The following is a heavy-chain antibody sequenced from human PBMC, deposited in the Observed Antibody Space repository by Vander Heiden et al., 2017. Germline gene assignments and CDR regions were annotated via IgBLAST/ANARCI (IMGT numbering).Heavy chain of an antibody. CDR3: ARQVRLVNTRYGMDV. CDR2: IYYGGST. J-gene: IGHJ6*02. V-gene: IGHV4-39*01. D-gene: IGHD3-9*01. CDR1: GGPISRSSYY. Sequence: QLQLQESGPGLVKPSETLSLTCTVSGGPISRSSYYWGWIRQPPGKGLEWIGSIYYGGSTYYNPSLKSRVTISVDTSKNQFSLKLSSVTAADTAVYYCARQVRLVNTRYGMDVWGQGTTVTVSS.